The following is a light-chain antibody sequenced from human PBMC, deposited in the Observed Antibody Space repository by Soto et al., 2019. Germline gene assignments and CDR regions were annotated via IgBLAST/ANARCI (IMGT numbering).Light chain of an antibody. CDR2: ETS. Sequence: DIQMTQYPSSLSASVGDRITITCRASQSISNFLNWYQQRPGKAPKLLIYETSSLQTGVPSRFSGSRSGTDFTLTISSLQPEDFATYYCQQSYRPPITFGQGTRLEIK. J-gene: IGKJ5*01. CDR3: QQSYRPPIT. CDR1: QSISNF. V-gene: IGKV1-39*01.